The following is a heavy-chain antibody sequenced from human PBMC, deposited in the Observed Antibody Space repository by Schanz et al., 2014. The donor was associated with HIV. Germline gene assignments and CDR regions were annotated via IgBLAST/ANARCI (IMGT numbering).Heavy chain of an antibody. D-gene: IGHD3-9*01. CDR1: GYTFTIYA. Sequence: QVQLVQSGAEVKKPGASVKVSCKASGYTFTIYAINWVRQATGQGLEWMGWMNPNSGNTGYAQRFQGRVTITADKYTSTAYMELSSLRPEATAVYYCAREKFSTLTGYPQNGFDIWGQGTMVTVSS. V-gene: IGHV1-8*01. CDR2: MNPNSGNT. J-gene: IGHJ3*02. CDR3: AREKFSTLTGYPQNGFDI.